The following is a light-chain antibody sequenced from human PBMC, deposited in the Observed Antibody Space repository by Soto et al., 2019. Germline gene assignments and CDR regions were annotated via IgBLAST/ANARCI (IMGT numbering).Light chain of an antibody. CDR2: DVT. CDR3: SSYTSSSTLDV. Sequence: QSALTQPASLSGSPGQSITISCTGTLSDVGGYNYVSWYQQHPGKAPKLIIFDVTDRPSGVSNRFSGSKSGNTASLTISGLQAEDEADYYCSSYTSSSTLDVFGTGTKLTVL. V-gene: IGLV2-14*01. J-gene: IGLJ1*01. CDR1: LSDVGGYNY.